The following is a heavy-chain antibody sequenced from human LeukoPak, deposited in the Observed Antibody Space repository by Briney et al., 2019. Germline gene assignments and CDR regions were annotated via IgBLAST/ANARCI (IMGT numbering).Heavy chain of an antibody. CDR3: AGYYVSSGYSPDY. V-gene: IGHV4-34*01. CDR2: INHSGST. CDR1: GGSFSGYY. Sequence: SETLSLTCAVYGGSFSGYYWSWIRQPPGKGLEWIGEINHSGSTNYNPSLKSRVTISVDTSKNQFSLKLSSVTAADTAVYYCAGYYVSSGYSPDYWGQGTLVTVSS. J-gene: IGHJ4*02. D-gene: IGHD3-22*01.